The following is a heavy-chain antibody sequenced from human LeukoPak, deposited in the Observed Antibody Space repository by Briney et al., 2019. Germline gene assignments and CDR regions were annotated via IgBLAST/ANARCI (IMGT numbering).Heavy chain of an antibody. Sequence: ASVRVSCKASGYTFTNYGMNWVRQAPGQGLEWMGWINTNTGNPTYGQGFTGRLVFSLDTSVSTAYLQISSLRAEDTALYYCARDKYQLPYEIDYWGQGTLVTVSS. V-gene: IGHV7-4-1*02. J-gene: IGHJ4*02. CDR2: INTNTGNP. CDR1: GYTFTNYG. CDR3: ARDKYQLPYEIDY. D-gene: IGHD2-2*01.